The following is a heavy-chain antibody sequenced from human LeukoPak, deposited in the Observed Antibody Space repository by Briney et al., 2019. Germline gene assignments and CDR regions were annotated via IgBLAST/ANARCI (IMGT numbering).Heavy chain of an antibody. Sequence: SETLSLTCTVSGGSISSYYWGWIRQPPGKGLEWIGSMYHSGSTNYNPSLKSRVTISVDTSKNQFSLKLSSVTAADTAVYYCARGPGSSWYSDYWGQGTLVTVSS. V-gene: IGHV4-59*08. CDR2: MYHSGST. CDR3: ARGPGSSWYSDY. CDR1: GGSISSYY. D-gene: IGHD6-13*01. J-gene: IGHJ4*02.